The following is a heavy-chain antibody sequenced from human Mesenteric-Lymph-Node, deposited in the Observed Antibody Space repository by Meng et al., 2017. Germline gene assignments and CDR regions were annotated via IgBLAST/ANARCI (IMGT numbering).Heavy chain of an antibody. CDR2: ISSSRTI. Sequence: GESLKISCAASGFTFSSYAMSWVRQAPGKGLEWVSCISSSRTIYYADSVKGRFTTSRDNAKNSLYLQMNSLRAEDTAVYYCARDYGDYFNWFDPWGQGTLVTVSS. D-gene: IGHD4-17*01. CDR3: ARDYGDYFNWFDP. J-gene: IGHJ5*02. CDR1: GFTFSSYA. V-gene: IGHV3-69-1*01.